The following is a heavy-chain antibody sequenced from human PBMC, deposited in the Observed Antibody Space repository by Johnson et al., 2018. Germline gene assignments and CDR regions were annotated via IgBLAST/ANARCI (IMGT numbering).Heavy chain of an antibody. CDR2: INHSGST. V-gene: IGHV4-34*01. D-gene: IGHD6-19*01. CDR3: ARSPGWRWARYAFDI. Sequence: QVQLQQWGAGLLKPSETLSLTCAVYGGSFSGYYWSWIRQPPGKGLEWIGEINHSGSTNYNQSLKRRVTISVDTSKNQFSLKPSSVTAADTAVYYCARSPGWRWARYAFDIWGQGTMVTVSS. CDR1: GGSFSGYY. J-gene: IGHJ3*02.